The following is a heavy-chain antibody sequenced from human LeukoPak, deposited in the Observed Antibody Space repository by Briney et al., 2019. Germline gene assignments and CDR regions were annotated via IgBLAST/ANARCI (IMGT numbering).Heavy chain of an antibody. D-gene: IGHD2-15*01. Sequence: GGSLRLSCAASGFTFSSYEMNWVRQAPGKGLEWVSYISSSGSTIYYADSVKGRFTISRDNAKNSLYLQMNSLRAEDTAVYYCAKDPHAANFRYYFEYWGQGTPLTVSS. V-gene: IGHV3-48*03. CDR3: AKDPHAANFRYYFEY. CDR1: GFTFSSYE. CDR2: ISSSGSTI. J-gene: IGHJ4*02.